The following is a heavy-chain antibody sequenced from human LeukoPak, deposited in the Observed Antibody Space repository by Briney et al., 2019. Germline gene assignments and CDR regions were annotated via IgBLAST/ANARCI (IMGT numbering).Heavy chain of an antibody. Sequence: PGGSLRLSCAASGFTFSSYAMHWVRQAPGKGLEWVAVISYDGSNKYYADSVKGRFTISRDNSKNTLYLQMNSLRAEDTAVYYCARQALRLRYFDYWGQGTLVTVSS. V-gene: IGHV3-30-3*01. CDR3: ARQALRLRYFDY. D-gene: IGHD3-9*01. CDR1: GFTFSSYA. J-gene: IGHJ4*02. CDR2: ISYDGSNK.